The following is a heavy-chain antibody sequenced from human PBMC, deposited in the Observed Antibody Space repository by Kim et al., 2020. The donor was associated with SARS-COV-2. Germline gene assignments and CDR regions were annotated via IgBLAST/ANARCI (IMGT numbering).Heavy chain of an antibody. V-gene: IGHV1-8*02. J-gene: IGHJ4*02. Sequence: ASVKVSCKASGYTFTSYDINWVRQATGQGLEWMGWMNPNSGNTGYAQKFQGRVTMTRNISISTAYMELSSLRSEDTAVYYCARGLGVTMVRGVIPLPDYWGQGTLVTVSS. CDR2: MNPNSGNT. CDR3: ARGLGVTMVRGVIPLPDY. D-gene: IGHD3-10*01. CDR1: GYTFTSYD.